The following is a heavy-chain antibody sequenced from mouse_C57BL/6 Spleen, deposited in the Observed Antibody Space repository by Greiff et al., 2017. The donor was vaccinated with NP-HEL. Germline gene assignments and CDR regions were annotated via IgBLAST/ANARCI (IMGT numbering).Heavy chain of an antibody. V-gene: IGHV1-76*01. CDR2: IYPGSGNT. D-gene: IGHD1-1*01. J-gene: IGHJ3*01. Sequence: LVESGAELVRPGASVKLSCKASGYTFTDYYINWVKQRPGQGLEWIARIYPGSGNTYYNEKFKGKATLTAEKSSSTAYMQLSSLTSEDSAVYFCARWYGSGAYWGQGTLVTVSA. CDR1: GYTFTDYY. CDR3: ARWYGSGAY.